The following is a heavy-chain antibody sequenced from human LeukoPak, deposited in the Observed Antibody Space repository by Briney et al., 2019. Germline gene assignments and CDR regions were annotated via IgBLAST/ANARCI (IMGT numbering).Heavy chain of an antibody. D-gene: IGHD5-12*01. J-gene: IGHJ6*03. CDR3: ARTTEGYAGGPGYSYYYYMDV. V-gene: IGHV4-59*01. CDR1: GGSISSCY. Sequence: SETLSLTCTVSGGSISSCYWSWIRQPPGKGLEWIGYIHYSGSTHYNPSLKSRVTISVDTSKNQVSLKLRSVTAADTAVYYCARTTEGYAGGPGYSYYYYMDVWGKGTTVTISS. CDR2: IHYSGST.